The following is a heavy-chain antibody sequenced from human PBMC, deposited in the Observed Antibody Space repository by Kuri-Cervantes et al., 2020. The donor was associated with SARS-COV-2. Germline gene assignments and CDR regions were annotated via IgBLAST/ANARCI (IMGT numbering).Heavy chain of an antibody. D-gene: IGHD1-26*01. V-gene: IGHV1-18*01. CDR1: GYTFNTYG. CDR2: SSTYNGYT. CDR3: ARVGATYFYGMNV. J-gene: IGHJ6*02. Sequence: ASVKVSCKASGYTFNTYGISWVRQAPGQGLEWMGWSSTYNGYTNYEQKFQGRVTMTTDTSTSPAYMELRSLRSDDTAVYYCARVGATYFYGMNVWGQGTTVTVSS.